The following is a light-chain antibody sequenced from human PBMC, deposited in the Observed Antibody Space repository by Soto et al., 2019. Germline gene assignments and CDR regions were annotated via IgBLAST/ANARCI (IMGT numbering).Light chain of an antibody. CDR3: QQRSDWLT. Sequence: EIVLTQSPATLSLSPGERATLSCRASQGVSSYLAWFQQKPGQAPRLLIDDASNRATGIPARFSGSGPGTDFTLTISSLEPEDSAVYYCQQRSDWLTFGGGTKVEIK. J-gene: IGKJ4*01. CDR2: DAS. V-gene: IGKV3D-11*01. CDR1: QGVSSY.